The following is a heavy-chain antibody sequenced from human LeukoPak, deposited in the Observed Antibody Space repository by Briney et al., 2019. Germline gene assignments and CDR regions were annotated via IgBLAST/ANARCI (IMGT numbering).Heavy chain of an antibody. J-gene: IGHJ4*02. CDR2: ISYDGSNK. CDR3: AKDQDQTGGFDY. CDR1: GFTVSSNY. Sequence: PGGSLRVSCAASGFTVSSNYMSGVRQAPGKGLEWVAVISYDGSNKYYADSVKGRFTISRDNSKNTLYLQMNSLRAEDTAVYYCAKDQDQTGGFDYWGQGTLVTVSS. D-gene: IGHD3-16*01. V-gene: IGHV3-30*18.